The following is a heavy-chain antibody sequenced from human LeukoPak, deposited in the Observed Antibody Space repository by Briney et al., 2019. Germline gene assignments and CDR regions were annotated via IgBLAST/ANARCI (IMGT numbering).Heavy chain of an antibody. J-gene: IGHJ4*02. CDR1: KFTFSNAW. D-gene: IGHD2-8*01. Sequence: PGGSLRLSCAASKFTFSNAWMSWIRQPPGKGLEWIGEINHNGSTNYNPSLKSRVTISVDTSKNQFSLKLSSVTAADTAVYYCARAGAIMVRVYRGRFLDYWGQGTLVTVSS. V-gene: IGHV4-34*01. CDR3: ARAGAIMVRVYRGRFLDY. CDR2: INHNGST.